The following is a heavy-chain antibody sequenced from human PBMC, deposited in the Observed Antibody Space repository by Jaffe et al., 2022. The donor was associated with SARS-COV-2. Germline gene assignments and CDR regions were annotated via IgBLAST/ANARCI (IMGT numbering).Heavy chain of an antibody. Sequence: QVHLVESGGGVVQPGRSLRLSCAASGFRFSSHGMHWVRQTPGKGLEWLAVIWDDGSNRQYGDSVKDRFTISRDNSKETLYLEMISLRPEDTGVYYCARDVQPKILVANFDYWGQGTLVTVSS. CDR3: ARDVQPKILVANFDY. J-gene: IGHJ4*02. V-gene: IGHV3-33*01. CDR2: IWDDGSNR. CDR1: GFRFSSHG. D-gene: IGHD3-10*02.